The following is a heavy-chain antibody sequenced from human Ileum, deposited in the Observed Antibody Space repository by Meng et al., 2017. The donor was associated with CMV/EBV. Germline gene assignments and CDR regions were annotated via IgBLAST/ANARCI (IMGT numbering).Heavy chain of an antibody. J-gene: IGHJ4*02. V-gene: IGHV1-46*01. D-gene: IGHD2-15*01. CDR3: ARAQVAFDF. CDR1: GDTIINYY. CDR2: INPNGGAT. Sequence: KVSCKASGDTIINYYMHWVRQAPGQGLEWMGIINPNGGATVYAQKFQARVTMTRDTSTNTVYMYLSSLRSEDTAIYYCARAQVAFDFWGQGTLVTVSS.